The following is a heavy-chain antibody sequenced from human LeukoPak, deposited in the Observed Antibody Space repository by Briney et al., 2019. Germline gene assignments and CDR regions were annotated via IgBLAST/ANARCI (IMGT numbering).Heavy chain of an antibody. CDR2: MHHTGSA. D-gene: IGHD3-10*01. CDR1: DSSISGSYF. CDR3: ARFAIVRDLATYNWIDP. J-gene: IGHJ5*02. Sequence: SETLSLTCIVSDSSISGSYFWGWVRQPPGKVLESIGAMHHTGSAYYNPSLQSRVSISLDVSKSQISLHLNSMTAADTAVYYCARFAIVRDLATYNWIDPWGQGTLVTVSS. V-gene: IGHV4-38-2*02.